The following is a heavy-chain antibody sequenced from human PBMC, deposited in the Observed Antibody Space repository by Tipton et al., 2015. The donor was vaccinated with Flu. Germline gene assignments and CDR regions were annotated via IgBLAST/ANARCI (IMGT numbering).Heavy chain of an antibody. D-gene: IGHD6-19*01. CDR3: ARDLGGGSGWYRYFDI. CDR1: GGSISSGTYY. Sequence: GLVKPSETLSLTCSVSGGSISSGTYYWSWIRQPAGKGLEWIGRISTSGSTNYNPSLQSRVTISVDWSKNQFSLNLTSVTAADTAVYYCARDLGGGSGWYRYFDIWGQGTPVTVSS. J-gene: IGHJ4*02. CDR2: ISTSGST. V-gene: IGHV4-61*02.